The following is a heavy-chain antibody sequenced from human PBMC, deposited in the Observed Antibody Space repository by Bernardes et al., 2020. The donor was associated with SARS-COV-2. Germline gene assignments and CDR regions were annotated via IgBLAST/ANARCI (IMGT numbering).Heavy chain of an antibody. Sequence: KVSCKASGYTFTSYGISWVRQAPGQGLEWMGWISAYNGNTNYAQKLQGRVTMTTDTSTSTAYMELRSLRSDDTAVYYCAREGASYYDFWSGLNLSYGMDVWGKGTTVTVSS. J-gene: IGHJ6*04. CDR3: AREGASYYDFWSGLNLSYGMDV. V-gene: IGHV1-18*01. CDR2: ISAYNGNT. D-gene: IGHD3-3*01. CDR1: GYTFTSYG.